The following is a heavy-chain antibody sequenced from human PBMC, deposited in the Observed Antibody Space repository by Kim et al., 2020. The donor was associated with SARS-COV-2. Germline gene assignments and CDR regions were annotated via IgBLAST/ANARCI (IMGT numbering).Heavy chain of an antibody. V-gene: IGHV3-13*01. D-gene: IGHD3-10*01. CDR2: IGTAGDT. J-gene: IGHJ6*02. CDR1: GFTFSSYD. Sequence: GGSLRLSCAASGFTFSSYDMHWVRQATGKGLEWVSAIGTAGDTYYPGSVKGRFTISRENAKNSLYLQTNSLRAGDTAVYYCARNYGSGSYYKNYYYYGMDVWGQGTTVTVSS. CDR3: ARNYGSGSYYKNYYYYGMDV.